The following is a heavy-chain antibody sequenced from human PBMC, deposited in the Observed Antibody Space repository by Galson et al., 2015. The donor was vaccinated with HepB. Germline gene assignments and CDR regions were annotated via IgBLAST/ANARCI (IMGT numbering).Heavy chain of an antibody. J-gene: IGHJ5*02. D-gene: IGHD5-24*01. CDR2: IYYIGGT. V-gene: IGHV4-31*03. Sequence: LSLTCSVSGDSSSSGGYYWSWIRQHPGKGLEWIGYIYYIGGTYYNPSLKSRVTISLDTSKNQFSLQLSSVTAADTAVYYCARDREAYGTDAWGQGTLVTVSS. CDR3: ARDREAYGTDA. CDR1: GDSSSSGGYY.